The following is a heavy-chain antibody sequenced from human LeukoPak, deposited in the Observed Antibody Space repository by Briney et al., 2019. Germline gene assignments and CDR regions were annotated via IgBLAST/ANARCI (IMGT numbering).Heavy chain of an antibody. CDR3: ARGGPTGDYYDY. CDR2: ISSSSSYI. J-gene: IGHJ4*02. V-gene: IGHV3-21*01. Sequence: PGGSLRLSCAASGFTFSSYSMNWVRQAPGKGLEWVSSISSSSSYIYYADSVKGRFTISRDNAKNSLYLQMNSLRAEDTAVYYCARGGPTGDYYDYWGQGTLVTVSS. CDR1: GFTFSSYS.